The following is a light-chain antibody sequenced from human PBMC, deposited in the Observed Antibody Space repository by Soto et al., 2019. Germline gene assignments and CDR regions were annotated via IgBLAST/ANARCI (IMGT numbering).Light chain of an antibody. CDR3: LQHNTYPLT. CDR1: QSLRSS. Sequence: EIVLTQSPATLSLSPGERATLSCRASQSLRSSLAWYQQKPGQAPRLLIYGASTRATGIPARFSGSGSGTEFTLTISSLQPEDFATYYCLQHNTYPLTFGGGTKVDIK. V-gene: IGKV3-15*01. J-gene: IGKJ4*01. CDR2: GAS.